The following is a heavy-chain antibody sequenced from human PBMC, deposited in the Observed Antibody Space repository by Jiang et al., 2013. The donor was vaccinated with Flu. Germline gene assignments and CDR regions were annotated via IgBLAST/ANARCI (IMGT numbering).Heavy chain of an antibody. CDR2: IYYSGST. Sequence: SISSSSYYWGWIRQPPGKGLEWIGSIYYSGSTYYNPSLKSRVTISVDTSKNQFSLKLSSVTATDTAVYYCARQVVPAAIDYYYYGMDVWGQGTTVTVSS. D-gene: IGHD2-2*01. V-gene: IGHV4-39*01. J-gene: IGHJ6*02. CDR1: SISSSSYY. CDR3: ARQVVPAAIDYYYYGMDV.